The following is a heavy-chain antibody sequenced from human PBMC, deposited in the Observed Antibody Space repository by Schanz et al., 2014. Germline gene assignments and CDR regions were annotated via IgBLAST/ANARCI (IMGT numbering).Heavy chain of an antibody. CDR3: ASGTRVRTTDFWSGLYYFDY. CDR2: INPSGGST. J-gene: IGHJ4*02. D-gene: IGHD3-3*01. V-gene: IGHV1-46*01. CDR1: GYTFTSYY. Sequence: QVQLVQSGAEVKKPGASVKVSCKASGYTFTSYYMYWVRQAPGQGLEWMGVINPSGGSTIYAQKFQGRVTMTRDTSTSTVYMELSSLRSEDTAVYYCASGTRVRTTDFWSGLYYFDYWGQGTLVTVSS.